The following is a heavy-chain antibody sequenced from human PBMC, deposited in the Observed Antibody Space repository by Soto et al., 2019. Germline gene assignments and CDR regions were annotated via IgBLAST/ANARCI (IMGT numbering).Heavy chain of an antibody. CDR3: AKDSGWIQLLFDY. CDR1: GFTFSSYA. J-gene: IGHJ4*02. CDR2: ISASGGST. Sequence: EVQLLESGGGLVQPGGSLRLSCAASGFTFSSYAMSWVRQAPGKGLEWVSAISASGGSTYYADSVKGRFTISRDNSKNTVYLQMNSLRAEDAAVYYCAKDSGWIQLLFDYWGQGTLVTVSS. D-gene: IGHD5-18*01. V-gene: IGHV3-23*01.